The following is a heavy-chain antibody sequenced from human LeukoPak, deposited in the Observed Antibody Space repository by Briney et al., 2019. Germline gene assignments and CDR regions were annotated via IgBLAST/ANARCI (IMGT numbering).Heavy chain of an antibody. Sequence: SETLSLTCTVSGGSISSGTYYWSWILQPPGKGLEWIGSIYYSGRTYYNPSLKSRVTISVDTSKNQFSLKLSSVTAADTAVYYCARLGTYYYFYYMDVWGKGTTVTVSS. CDR3: ARLGTYYYFYYMDV. V-gene: IGHV4-39*01. J-gene: IGHJ6*03. D-gene: IGHD1-1*01. CDR1: GGSISSGTYY. CDR2: IYYSGRT.